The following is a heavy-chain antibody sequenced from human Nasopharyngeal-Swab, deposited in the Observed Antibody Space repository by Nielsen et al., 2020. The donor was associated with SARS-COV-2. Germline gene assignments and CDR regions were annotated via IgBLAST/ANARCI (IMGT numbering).Heavy chain of an antibody. Sequence: GESLKISCAASGFSVSSNYMSWVRQAPGKGLEWVSAISGTSISTYYGDSVKGRFTISRDNSKNTLYLQMNSLSAEDTAIYYCAKEGDFWSGSNNYFDYWGQGTLVTVSS. D-gene: IGHD3-3*01. CDR3: AKEGDFWSGSNNYFDY. CDR2: ISGTSIST. CDR1: GFSVSSNY. J-gene: IGHJ4*02. V-gene: IGHV3-23*01.